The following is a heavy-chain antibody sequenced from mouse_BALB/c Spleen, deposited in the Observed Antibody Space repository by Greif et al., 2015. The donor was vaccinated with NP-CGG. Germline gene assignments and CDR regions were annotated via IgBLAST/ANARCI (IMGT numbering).Heavy chain of an antibody. CDR3: ARWDWYFDV. CDR2: IDPANGNT. J-gene: IGHJ1*01. V-gene: IGHV14-3*02. Sequence: EVQLQQSGAELVKPGASVKLSCTASGLNIKDTYMHWVKQRPEQGLEWIGRIDPANGNTKYDPKFQGKATITADTSSNTAYLQLSSLTSEDTAVYYCARWDWYFDVWGAGTTVTVSS. CDR1: GLNIKDTY.